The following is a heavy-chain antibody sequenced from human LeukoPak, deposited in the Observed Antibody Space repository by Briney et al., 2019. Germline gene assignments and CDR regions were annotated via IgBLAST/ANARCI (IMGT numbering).Heavy chain of an antibody. J-gene: IGHJ4*02. CDR1: GGSTSSGSYY. V-gene: IGHV4-61*02. CDR3: ARTSSYSSGWYPVDYYFDY. Sequence: SQTLSLTCTVSGGSTSSGSYYWSWVRQPAGKGLEWIGRIYTSGSTNYNPSLKSRVTISVDTSKNQFSLKLSSVTAADTAVYYCARTSSYSSGWYPVDYYFDYWGQGTLVTVSS. D-gene: IGHD6-19*01. CDR2: IYTSGST.